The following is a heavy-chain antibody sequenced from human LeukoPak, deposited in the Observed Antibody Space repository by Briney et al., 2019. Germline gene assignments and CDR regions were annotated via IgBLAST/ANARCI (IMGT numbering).Heavy chain of an antibody. J-gene: IGHJ4*02. Sequence: GGSLRLSCAASGFTFSSYEMNWVRQAPGKGLEWVSAISGSGGTTYYADSVKGRFTIPRDNSKNALYLQIHSLRAEDTAVYYCATTYYYGSGSDYWGQGTLVTVSS. D-gene: IGHD3-10*01. CDR1: GFTFSSYE. CDR2: ISGSGGTT. CDR3: ATTYYYGSGSDY. V-gene: IGHV3-23*01.